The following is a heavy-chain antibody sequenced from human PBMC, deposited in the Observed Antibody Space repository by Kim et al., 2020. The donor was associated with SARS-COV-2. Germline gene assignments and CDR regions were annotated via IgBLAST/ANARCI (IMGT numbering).Heavy chain of an antibody. V-gene: IGHV1-46*01. CDR3: ARDQVDDILTGYYRPFDP. CDR1: GYTFTSYY. Sequence: ASVKVSCKASGYTFTSYYMHWVRQAPGQGLEWMGIINPSGGSTSYAQKFQGRVTMTRDTSTSTVYMELSSLRSEDTAVYYCARDQVDDILTGYYRPFDPWGQGTLVTVSS. D-gene: IGHD3-9*01. CDR2: INPSGGST. J-gene: IGHJ5*02.